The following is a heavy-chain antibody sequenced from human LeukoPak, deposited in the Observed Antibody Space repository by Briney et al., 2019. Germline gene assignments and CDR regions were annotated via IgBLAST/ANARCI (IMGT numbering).Heavy chain of an antibody. D-gene: IGHD2-15*01. CDR3: ARDHELYCSGGSCSRMDV. CDR2: ISSSGSTI. V-gene: IGHV3-48*03. CDR1: GFTFSSYE. Sequence: GGSLRLSCAASGFTFSSYEMNWVRQAPGKGLEWVSYISSSGSTIYYAASVKGRFTISRDNAKKSLYLQMSSLRAEDTAVYYCARDHELYCSGGSCSRMDVWGKGTTVTVSS. J-gene: IGHJ6*03.